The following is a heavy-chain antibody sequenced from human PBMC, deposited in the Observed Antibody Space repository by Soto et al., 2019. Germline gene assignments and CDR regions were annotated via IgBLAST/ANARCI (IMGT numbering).Heavy chain of an antibody. CDR3: AREVRVSTTTVTTGNYFDY. D-gene: IGHD4-4*01. V-gene: IGHV4-59*01. J-gene: IGHJ4*02. CDR2: IYYSGST. CDR1: GGSISSYY. Sequence: PSETLSLTCTVSGGSISSYYWSWIRQPPGKGLGWIGYIYYSGSTNYNPSLKSRVTISVDTSKNQFSLKLSSVTAADTAVYYCAREVRVSTTTVTTGNYFDYWGQGTLVTVSS.